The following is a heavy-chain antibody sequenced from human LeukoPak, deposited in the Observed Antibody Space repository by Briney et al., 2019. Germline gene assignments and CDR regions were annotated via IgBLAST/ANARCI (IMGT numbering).Heavy chain of an antibody. CDR2: LYTSGST. CDR3: ARDKVRGIHYDRNWFDP. V-gene: IGHV4-4*07. D-gene: IGHD3-22*01. J-gene: IGHJ5*02. Sequence: SETLSLTCTVSGGSISSDYWSWIRQPAGKGLEWIGRLYTSGSTNCNPSLKSRVTMSVDTSKNQFSLKLTSVTAADTAVYYCARDKVRGIHYDRNWFDPWGQGTLVTVSS. CDR1: GGSISSDY.